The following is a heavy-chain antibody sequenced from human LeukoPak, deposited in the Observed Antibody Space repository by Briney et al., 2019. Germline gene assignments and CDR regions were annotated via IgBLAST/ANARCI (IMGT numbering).Heavy chain of an antibody. CDR1: DYSISSGYY. CDR2: IYHNGVT. Sequence: SETLSLTCTVSDYSISSGYYWGWIRQPPGKGLEWIGSIYHNGVTYSNASLRSRLSISVDTSKNQFSLRLSSVTAADTAVYYCAKGPRHHILTGHYKSHCFDFWGQGTLVTVSS. D-gene: IGHD3-9*01. CDR3: AKGPRHHILTGHYKSHCFDF. J-gene: IGHJ4*02. V-gene: IGHV4-38-2*02.